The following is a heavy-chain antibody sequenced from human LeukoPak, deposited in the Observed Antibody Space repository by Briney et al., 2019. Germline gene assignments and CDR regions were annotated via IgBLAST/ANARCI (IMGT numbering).Heavy chain of an antibody. CDR1: GCTFSSYW. CDR2: INTDGSST. D-gene: IGHD1-26*01. V-gene: IGHV3-74*01. J-gene: IGHJ4*02. Sequence: GGSLRLSCAASGCTFSSYWRHWVRQAPGKRLVWVSRINTDGSSTTYADSVKGRFTISRDNAKNTLYLQMNSLRAEDTAVYYCAALSGSYYDGDYWGQGTLVTVSS. CDR3: AALSGSYYDGDY.